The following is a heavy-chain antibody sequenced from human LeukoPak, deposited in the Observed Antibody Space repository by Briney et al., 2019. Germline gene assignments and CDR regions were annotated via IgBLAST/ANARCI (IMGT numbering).Heavy chain of an antibody. V-gene: IGHV3-66*02. CDR3: ARDRSYTTSCYPYYYYMDV. Sequence: GGPLRLSCAASGFTVSSNYMSWVRQAPGKGLEWVSVIYSGGSTYYADSVKGRFTISRDNSKNTLYLQMNSLRAEDTAVYYCARDRSYTTSCYPYYYYMDVWGKGTTVTVSS. J-gene: IGHJ6*03. CDR1: GFTVSSNY. D-gene: IGHD2-2*01. CDR2: IYSGGST.